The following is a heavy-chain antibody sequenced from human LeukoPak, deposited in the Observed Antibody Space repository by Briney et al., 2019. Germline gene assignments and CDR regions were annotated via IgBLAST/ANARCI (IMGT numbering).Heavy chain of an antibody. CDR1: EFTFSRYW. CDR3: ATSYYDSSGYYYYGDAFAI. V-gene: IGHV3-74*01. D-gene: IGHD3-22*01. CDR2: ISSDGSST. Sequence: GVSLRLSCAASEFTFSRYWMHWVRQAPGKGLVWVSRISSDGSSTSYADSVKGRFTISRDNAKNTLYLQMNSLRAEDTAVYYCATSYYDSSGYYYYGDAFAIWGLGTMVTVSS. J-gene: IGHJ3*02.